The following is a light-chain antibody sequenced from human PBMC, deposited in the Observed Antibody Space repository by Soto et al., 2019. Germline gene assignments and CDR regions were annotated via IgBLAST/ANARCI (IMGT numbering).Light chain of an antibody. V-gene: IGLV2-8*01. CDR2: EVS. CDR3: SSYSGSSNWV. CDR1: SSDVGGYNY. Sequence: QSALTQPPSASGSPGQSVAISCTGTSSDVGGYNYVSWYQHHPGKAPKLMIYEVSRRPSGGSDRFSGSKSGNTASLTVSGLQGEDEADYFCSSYSGSSNWVFGGGTKLTVL. J-gene: IGLJ3*02.